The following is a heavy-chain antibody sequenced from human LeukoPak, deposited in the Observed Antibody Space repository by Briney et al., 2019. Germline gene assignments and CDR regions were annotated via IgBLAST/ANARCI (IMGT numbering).Heavy chain of an antibody. D-gene: IGHD2-2*01. CDR2: TSANNGHT. V-gene: IGHV1-18*01. CDR3: ARDLGYCSTTSCNRNWFDP. J-gene: IGHJ5*02. CDR1: GYTFTSYG. Sequence: GASVNVSCKASGYTFTSYGISWVRQAPGQGLEWVGWTSANNGHTNYVQRFQGRVTMTTDTSTNTAYMEVRSLRSDDTAVYYCARDLGYCSTTSCNRNWFDPWGQGTLVTVPS.